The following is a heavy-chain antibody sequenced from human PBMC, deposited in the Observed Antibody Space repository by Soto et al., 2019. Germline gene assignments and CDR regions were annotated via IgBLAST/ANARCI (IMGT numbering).Heavy chain of an antibody. CDR2: IIPVFGPA. Sequence: ASVKVSCKASGGTLKNSAISWVRQAPGQVLEWMGGIIPVFGPALYTQKFQGRVTITADESTNTAFLDVSSLRSEDTAVYYCGRGGSWAKVDSWGPGTLVTVSS. D-gene: IGHD6-13*01. CDR1: GGTLKNSA. CDR3: GRGGSWAKVDS. V-gene: IGHV1-69*13. J-gene: IGHJ4*02.